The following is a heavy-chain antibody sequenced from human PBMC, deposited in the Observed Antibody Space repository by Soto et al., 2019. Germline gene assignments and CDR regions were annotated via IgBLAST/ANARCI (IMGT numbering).Heavy chain of an antibody. J-gene: IGHJ3*02. V-gene: IGHV4-28*03. CDR1: GYSISSSNW. Sequence: PSETLSLTCAVSGYSISSSNWWGWIRQPPGKGLEWIGYIYYSGSTYYNPSLKSRVTMSVDTSKNQFSLKLSSVTAVDTAVYYCARDYYRSRGAFDIWGQGTMVTVSS. D-gene: IGHD3-10*01. CDR3: ARDYYRSRGAFDI. CDR2: IYYSGST.